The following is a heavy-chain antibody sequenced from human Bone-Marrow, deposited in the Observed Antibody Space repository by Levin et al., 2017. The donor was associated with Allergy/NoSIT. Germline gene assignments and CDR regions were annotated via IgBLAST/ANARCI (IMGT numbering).Heavy chain of an antibody. Sequence: GESLKISCAASGFTFRNYWMNWVRQAPGKGLEWVAEIDQDGSHINYVDSVRGRFTISRDNAKNSLYLQMNSLRAEDTAVYYCVRETYRLTTLVGDPFDYWGHGTLVTVSS. V-gene: IGHV3-7*01. D-gene: IGHD4-11*01. CDR3: VRETYRLTTLVGDPFDY. J-gene: IGHJ4*01. CDR2: IDQDGSHI. CDR1: GFTFRNYW.